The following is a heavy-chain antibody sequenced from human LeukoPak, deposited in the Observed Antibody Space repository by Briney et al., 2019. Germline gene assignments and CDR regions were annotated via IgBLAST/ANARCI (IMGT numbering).Heavy chain of an antibody. Sequence: GGSLRLSCAASGFTFSSYEMNWVRQAPGKGLEWVSYISSSGSTIYYADSVKGRFTISRDNAKNSLYLQMNSLRAEDTAVYYCARVGPHTFDYWGQGTLVTVSS. D-gene: IGHD1-26*01. CDR1: GFTFSSYE. J-gene: IGHJ4*02. CDR2: ISSSGSTI. CDR3: ARVGPHTFDY. V-gene: IGHV3-48*03.